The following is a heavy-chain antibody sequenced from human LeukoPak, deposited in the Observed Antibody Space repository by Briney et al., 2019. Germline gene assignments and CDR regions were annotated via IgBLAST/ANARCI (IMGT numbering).Heavy chain of an antibody. CDR2: IKQDGSEK. CDR3: ARATSAYYYPDAFDI. J-gene: IGHJ3*02. V-gene: IGHV3-7*03. Sequence: PGGSLRLSCAASGFTFSNAWMNWVRQAPGKGLEWVANIKQDGSEKYYVDSVKGRFTISRDNAKNSLYLQMSSLRAEDTAVYYCARATSAYYYPDAFDIWGQGTMVTVSS. CDR1: GFTFSNAW. D-gene: IGHD3-22*01.